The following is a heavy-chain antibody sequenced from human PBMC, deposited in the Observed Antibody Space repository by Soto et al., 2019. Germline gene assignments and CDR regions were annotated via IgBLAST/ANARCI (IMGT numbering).Heavy chain of an antibody. CDR2: ISYDGSNK. J-gene: IGHJ3*02. CDR1: GFTFSSYA. CDR3: ARRSGGPALGAFDI. Sequence: QVQLVESGGGVVQPGRSLRLSCAASGFTFSSYAMHWVRQAPGKGLEWVAVISYDGSNKYYADSVKGRFTISRDNSKNTLDLQMNSLRAEDTAVYYCARRSGGPALGAFDIWGQGTMVTVSS. V-gene: IGHV3-30-3*01. D-gene: IGHD1-1*01.